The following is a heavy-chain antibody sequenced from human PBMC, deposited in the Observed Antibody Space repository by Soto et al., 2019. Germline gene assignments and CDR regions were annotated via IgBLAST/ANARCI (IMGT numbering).Heavy chain of an antibody. CDR2: IYYSGGT. CDR1: GGSISSGGYY. V-gene: IGHV4-31*03. J-gene: IGHJ6*02. D-gene: IGHD3-10*01. CDR3: ARDSYYGSGSYLTGDYGMDV. Sequence: QVQLQESGPGLVKPSQTLSLTCTVSGGSISSGGYYWSWIRQHPGKGLEWIGYIYYSGGTYYNPSLKSRVTISVDTSKNQFSLKLSSVTAADTAVYYCARDSYYGSGSYLTGDYGMDVWGQGTTVTVSS.